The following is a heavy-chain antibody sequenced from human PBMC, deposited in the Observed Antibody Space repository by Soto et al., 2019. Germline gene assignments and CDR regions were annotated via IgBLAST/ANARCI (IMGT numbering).Heavy chain of an antibody. V-gene: IGHV1-69*02. CDR3: VKRSGQSNGWGAFDI. CDR2: IIPILGIA. D-gene: IGHD6-19*01. J-gene: IGHJ3*02. Sequence: ASVKVSCSASGSTFSSRSITWVRQAPGQGLEWMGRIIPILGIANYAQKFQGRVTITADKSTSTAYMELNSLRAEDTAVYYCVKRSGQSNGWGAFDIWGQGAMVTVS. CDR1: GSTFSSRS.